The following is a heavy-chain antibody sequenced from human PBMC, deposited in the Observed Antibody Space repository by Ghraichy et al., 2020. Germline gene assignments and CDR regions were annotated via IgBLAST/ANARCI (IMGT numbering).Heavy chain of an antibody. Sequence: ESLNISCAVYGGSFSGYYWSWIRQPPGKGLEWIGEINHSGSTNYNPSLKSRVTISVDTSKNQFSLKLSSVTAADTAVYYCARRGYYDFWSGYPTSYYYYGMDVWGQGTTVTVSS. CDR3: ARRGYYDFWSGYPTSYYYYGMDV. J-gene: IGHJ6*02. D-gene: IGHD3-3*01. V-gene: IGHV4-34*01. CDR1: GGSFSGYY. CDR2: INHSGST.